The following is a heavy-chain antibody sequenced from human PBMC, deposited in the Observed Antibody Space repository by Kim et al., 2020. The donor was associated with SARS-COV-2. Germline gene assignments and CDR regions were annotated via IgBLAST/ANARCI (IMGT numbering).Heavy chain of an antibody. CDR3: EREGLGYCSSTSCDRAFDI. D-gene: IGHD2-2*01. Sequence: GRFTISRDNAKNSLYLQMNSLRAEDTAVYYCEREGLGYCSSTSCDRAFDIWGQGTMVTVSS. V-gene: IGHV3-11*06. J-gene: IGHJ3*02.